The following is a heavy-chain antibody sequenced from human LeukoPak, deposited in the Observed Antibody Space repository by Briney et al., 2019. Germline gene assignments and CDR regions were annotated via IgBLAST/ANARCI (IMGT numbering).Heavy chain of an antibody. D-gene: IGHD6-19*01. V-gene: IGHV4-39*07. CDR1: GGSISSSSYY. Sequence: KPSETLSLTCTVSGGSISSSSYYWGWVRQPPGKGLECIGSIYYSGSTYYNPSLKSRVTISVDTSKNQFSLELSSVTAADTAVYYCARTYSSGWLKYFDYWGQGTLVTVSS. CDR2: IYYSGST. CDR3: ARTYSSGWLKYFDY. J-gene: IGHJ4*02.